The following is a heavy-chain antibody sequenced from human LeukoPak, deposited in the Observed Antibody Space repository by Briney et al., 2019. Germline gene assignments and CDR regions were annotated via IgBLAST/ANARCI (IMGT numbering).Heavy chain of an antibody. D-gene: IGHD3-22*01. CDR2: ISSSGSTI. V-gene: IGHV3-11*01. CDR3: ARDKHYYDSSGYYYGDY. Sequence: GGSLRLSCAASGFTFSSYGMSWIRQAPGKGLEWVSYISSSGSTIYYADSVKGRFTISRDNAKNSLYLQMNSLRAEDTAVYYCARDKHYYDSSGYYYGDYWGQGTLVTVSS. J-gene: IGHJ4*02. CDR1: GFTFSSYG.